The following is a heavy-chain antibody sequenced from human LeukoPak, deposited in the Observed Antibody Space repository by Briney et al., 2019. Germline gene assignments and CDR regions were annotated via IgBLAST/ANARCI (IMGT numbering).Heavy chain of an antibody. CDR3: AKDPREGYDAFDI. CDR1: GFTFSSYA. D-gene: IGHD1-26*01. J-gene: IGHJ3*02. Sequence: GGSLRLSCAASGFTFSSYAMSWVRQAPVRALEWVSAISGSGGSTYYADSVKGRFTISRDNSKNTLYLQMNSLRAEDTAVYYCAKDPREGYDAFDIWGQGTMVTVSS. V-gene: IGHV3-23*01. CDR2: ISGSGGST.